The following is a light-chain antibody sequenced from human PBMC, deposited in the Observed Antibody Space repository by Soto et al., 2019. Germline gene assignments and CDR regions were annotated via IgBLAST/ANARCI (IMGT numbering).Light chain of an antibody. CDR2: RND. J-gene: IGLJ3*02. V-gene: IGLV1-47*01. CDR1: PSNIGANY. Sequence: QAVVTQAPSASAAPGQTGTIFCSGSPSNIGANYVFWYQHRPGTAPKLLIYRNDQRPSGVPDRFSGSKSGTSASLAISGLRTEDEADYYCTAWDDGRTALFGGGTKLTVL. CDR3: TAWDDGRTAL.